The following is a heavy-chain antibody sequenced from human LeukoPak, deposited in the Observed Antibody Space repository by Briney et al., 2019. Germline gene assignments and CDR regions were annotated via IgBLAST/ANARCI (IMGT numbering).Heavy chain of an antibody. J-gene: IGHJ3*02. Sequence: ASVKVSCKASGYTFTGYYMHWVRQAPGQGLEWMGWINPNSGGTNYAQKFQGRVTMTRDTSISTAYMELSRLRSDDTAVYYCAKTAVAGTIKGAFDIWGQGTMVTVFS. CDR3: AKTAVAGTIKGAFDI. CDR2: INPNSGGT. D-gene: IGHD6-19*01. CDR1: GYTFTGYY. V-gene: IGHV1-2*02.